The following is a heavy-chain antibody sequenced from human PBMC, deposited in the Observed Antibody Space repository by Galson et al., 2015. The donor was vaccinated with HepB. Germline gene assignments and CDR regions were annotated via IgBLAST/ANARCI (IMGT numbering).Heavy chain of an antibody. CDR2: IIPIFGTA. CDR1: GGTFSSYA. D-gene: IGHD1-1*01. CDR3: ARDHWNAGGGYYYYYYMDV. J-gene: IGHJ6*03. Sequence: SVKVSCKASGGTFSSYAISWVRQAPGQGLEWMGGIIPIFGTANYAQKFQGRVTITADESTSTAYMELSSLRSEDTAVYYCARDHWNAGGGYYYYYYMDVCGKGTPVTVSS. V-gene: IGHV1-69*13.